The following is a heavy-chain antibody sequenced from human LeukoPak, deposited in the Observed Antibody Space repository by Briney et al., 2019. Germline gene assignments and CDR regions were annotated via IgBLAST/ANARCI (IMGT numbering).Heavy chain of an antibody. J-gene: IGHJ4*02. V-gene: IGHV4-39*07. CDR3: ARVGPRDYDFWRVFDY. CDR2: VYYSGTT. D-gene: IGHD3-3*01. CDR1: SGSISSSEYY. Sequence: SETLSLTCTVSSGSISSSEYYWGWIRQPPGRGLEWIGTVYYSGTTYHNPSLKSRVTISVDTSKNQFSLKLSSVTAADTAVYYCARVGPRDYDFWRVFDYWGQGTLVTVSS.